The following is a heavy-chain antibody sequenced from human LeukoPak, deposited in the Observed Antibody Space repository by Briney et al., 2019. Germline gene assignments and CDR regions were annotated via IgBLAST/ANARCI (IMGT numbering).Heavy chain of an antibody. V-gene: IGHV3-66*01. CDR1: GFTVSSNY. D-gene: IGHD3-10*01. CDR3: AKELLWFGEPYYYMDV. Sequence: GSLRLSCAASGFTVSSNYMSWVRQAPGKGLEWVSVLYTGGSTYYADSVKGRFTISRDNSKNTLYLQMNSLRAEDTAVYYCAKELLWFGEPYYYMDVWGKGTTVTVSS. CDR2: LYTGGST. J-gene: IGHJ6*03.